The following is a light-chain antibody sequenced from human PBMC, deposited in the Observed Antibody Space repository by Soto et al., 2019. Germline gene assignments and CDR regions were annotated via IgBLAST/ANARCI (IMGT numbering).Light chain of an antibody. CDR1: SSDVGSYNL. CDR2: EVS. J-gene: IGLJ2*01. Sequence: QSALTQPASVSGSPGQSITISCTGTSSDVGSYNLVSWYQQHPGKAPKLMIYEVSKRPSGVSNRFSGSKSGNTASLTISGPQDEDDSDYYCYTSSGTPHVVFGAGTKLTVL. CDR3: YTSSGTPHVV. V-gene: IGLV2-23*02.